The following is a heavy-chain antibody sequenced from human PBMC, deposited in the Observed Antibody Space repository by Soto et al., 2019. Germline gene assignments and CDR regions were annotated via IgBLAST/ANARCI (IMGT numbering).Heavy chain of an antibody. CDR3: AHRLRAAETYNWFDP. V-gene: IGHV2-5*02. Sequence: QITLKESGPTLVKPTQTLTLTCTFSGFSLSTRGVGVGWIRQPPGKALEWLAIIYWDDDKYYSTSLKSRLTFTKDTSKNQVFLAIANMDPVDTGTYYLAHRLRAAETYNWFDPWGQGTLVTVSS. CDR2: IYWDDDK. CDR1: GFSLSTRGVG. D-gene: IGHD6-13*01. J-gene: IGHJ5*02.